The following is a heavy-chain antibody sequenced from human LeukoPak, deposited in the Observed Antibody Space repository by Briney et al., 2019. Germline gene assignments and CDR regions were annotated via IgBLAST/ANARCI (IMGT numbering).Heavy chain of an antibody. CDR1: GFTFSSYW. D-gene: IGHD6-13*01. CDR2: INTDGSST. J-gene: IGHJ4*02. Sequence: GGSLRLSCAASGFTFSSYWIHWVRQAPGKGLVWVSRINTDGSSTSYADSVKGRFTISRDNAKNSLYLQMSSLRAEDTAVYYCARGAAGRSSAEDYWGQGTLVTVSS. CDR3: ARGAAGRSSAEDY. V-gene: IGHV3-74*01.